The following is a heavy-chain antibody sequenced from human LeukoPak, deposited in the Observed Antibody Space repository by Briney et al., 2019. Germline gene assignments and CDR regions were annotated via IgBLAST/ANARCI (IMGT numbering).Heavy chain of an antibody. CDR2: ISWNSGSI. V-gene: IGHV3-9*01. CDR3: ARDNYSGSRYFDH. J-gene: IGHJ4*02. Sequence: PGRSLRLSCAASGFTFDDYARHWVRQAPGKVLEWVSGISWNSGSIGYADSVKGRFTVSRDNAKNSLYLQMNSLRAEDTAIYYCARDNYSGSRYFDHWGQGTLVTVSS. D-gene: IGHD1-26*01. CDR1: GFTFDDYA.